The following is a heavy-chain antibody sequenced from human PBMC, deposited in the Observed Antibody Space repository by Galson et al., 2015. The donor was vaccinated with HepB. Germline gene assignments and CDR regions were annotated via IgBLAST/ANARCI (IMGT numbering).Heavy chain of an antibody. CDR3: ARGLIPRHAFDI. CDR2: TYYRSKWYN. Sequence: CAISGDSVSSNSAAWNWIRPSPSRGLEWLGRTYYRSKWYNDYAVSVKSRITINPDTSKNQFSLQLNSVTPEDTAVYYCARGLIPRHAFDIWGQGTMVAVSS. V-gene: IGHV6-1*01. CDR1: GDSVSSNSAA. D-gene: IGHD2-8*01. J-gene: IGHJ3*02.